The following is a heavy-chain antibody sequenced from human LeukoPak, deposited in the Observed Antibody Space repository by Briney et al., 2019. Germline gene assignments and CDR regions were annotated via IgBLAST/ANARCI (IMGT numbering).Heavy chain of an antibody. J-gene: IGHJ4*02. CDR3: ARGRTVPAAQNDY. CDR2: INPNSGGT. Sequence: ASVKVSCKASGYTFTGYYMHWVRQAPGQGLEWMGWINPNSGGTNYAQKFQGRVTMTRDTSTSTAYMELSRLRSDDTAVYYCARGRTVPAAQNDYWGQGTLVTVSS. CDR1: GYTFTGYY. D-gene: IGHD2-2*01. V-gene: IGHV1-2*02.